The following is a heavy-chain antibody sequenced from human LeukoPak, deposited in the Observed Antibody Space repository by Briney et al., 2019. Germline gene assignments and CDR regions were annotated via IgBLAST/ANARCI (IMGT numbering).Heavy chain of an antibody. Sequence: GGSLTLSCAASGFTFSIYEMNWVRQAPGKGLEWVSYISSSAGTTYYADSVKGRFTISRDNAKNSLYLQMNSLRAEDTAVYFCARQQQQLWYDWGQGTLVTVSS. D-gene: IGHD5-18*01. CDR2: ISSSAGTT. CDR1: GFTFSIYE. CDR3: ARQQQQLWYD. J-gene: IGHJ4*02. V-gene: IGHV3-48*03.